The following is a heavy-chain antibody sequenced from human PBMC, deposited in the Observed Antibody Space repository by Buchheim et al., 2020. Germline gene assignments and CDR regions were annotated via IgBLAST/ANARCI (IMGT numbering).Heavy chain of an antibody. V-gene: IGHV3-74*01. CDR2: INSDGRTT. CDR1: GFTFSSYL. Sequence: EVQLVESGGGLVQPGGSLRLSCAASGFTFSSYLMHWVRQAPGKGLVCVARINSDGRTTTYADSEKGRFNXSRDNAMNTLYLQMNSLRAEDTAVYYCVTSGSYYYYAMDVWGQGTT. J-gene: IGHJ6*02. D-gene: IGHD3-22*01. CDR3: VTSGSYYYYAMDV.